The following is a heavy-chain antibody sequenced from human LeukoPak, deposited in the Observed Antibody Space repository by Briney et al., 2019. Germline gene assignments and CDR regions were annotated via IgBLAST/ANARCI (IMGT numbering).Heavy chain of an antibody. D-gene: IGHD2-21*01. V-gene: IGHV3-53*03. CDR3: TRGGGGSFPHY. Sequence: PGGSLRLSCAASGFTVSSNFLSWVRQPPGKGLEWVSDIYSGGSTYYADSVKGRFTISRDNSKNTLYLQLNNLRGEDTAVYYCTRGGGGSFPHYWGQGTLVTVSS. CDR1: GFTVSSNF. CDR2: IYSGGST. J-gene: IGHJ4*02.